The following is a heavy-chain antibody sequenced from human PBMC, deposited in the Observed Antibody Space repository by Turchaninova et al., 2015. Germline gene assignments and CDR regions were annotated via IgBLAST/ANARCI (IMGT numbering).Heavy chain of an antibody. J-gene: IGHJ4*02. D-gene: IGHD1-1*01. CDR3: XXXSGGGDNWNXGDS. CDR2: ISSHGGYT. Sequence: EVQLVESGGGLVQPGGSLRLSCSVSGFTFSSYAMHWVRQAPGKGLEYVSAISSHGGYTYYGDSVQGRFTISRDNSKNTLFLQMNSLRSVDTAVYYCXXXSGGGDNWNXGDSXXQGTXVTVSX. CDR1: GFTFSSYA. V-gene: IGHV3-64D*06.